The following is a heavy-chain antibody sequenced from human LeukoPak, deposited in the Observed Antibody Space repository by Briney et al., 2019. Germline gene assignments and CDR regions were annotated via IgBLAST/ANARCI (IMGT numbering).Heavy chain of an antibody. D-gene: IGHD1-26*01. J-gene: IGHJ4*02. Sequence: SGGSLRLSCAASGFTFSSYAMSWVRQAPGKGLEWVSAISGSGGSTYYADSVKGRFTISRDNSKNTLYLQMNSLRAEDTAVYYCAKSIQGATSSWEIDYWGQGTLVTVSS. V-gene: IGHV3-23*01. CDR1: GFTFSSYA. CDR2: ISGSGGST. CDR3: AKSIQGATSSWEIDY.